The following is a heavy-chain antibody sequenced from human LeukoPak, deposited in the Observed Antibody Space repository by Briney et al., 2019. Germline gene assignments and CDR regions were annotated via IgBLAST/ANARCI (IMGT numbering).Heavy chain of an antibody. CDR1: GSTFSSYA. CDR2: ISGSGGST. Sequence: PGGSLRLSCAASGSTFSSYAMSWVRQAPGKGLEWVSAISGSGGSTYYADSVKGRFTISRDNSKNTLYLQMNSLRAEDTAVYYCAKAAAGAYYYGMDVWGQGTTVTVSS. J-gene: IGHJ6*02. CDR3: AKAAAGAYYYGMDV. V-gene: IGHV3-23*01. D-gene: IGHD6-25*01.